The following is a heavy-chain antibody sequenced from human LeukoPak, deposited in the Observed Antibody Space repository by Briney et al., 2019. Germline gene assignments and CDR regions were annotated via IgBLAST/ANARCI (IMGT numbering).Heavy chain of an antibody. CDR3: AKDPGGSYDY. J-gene: IGHJ4*02. D-gene: IGHD1-26*01. Sequence: GGSLRLSCAASGFTFSSYWMHWVRQAPGKGLVWVSRINSDGSSTSYADSVKGRFTISRDISKNTLYLQMNSLRVEDTAVYYCAKDPGGSYDYWGQGTLVTVSS. CDR2: INSDGSST. CDR1: GFTFSSYW. V-gene: IGHV3-74*01.